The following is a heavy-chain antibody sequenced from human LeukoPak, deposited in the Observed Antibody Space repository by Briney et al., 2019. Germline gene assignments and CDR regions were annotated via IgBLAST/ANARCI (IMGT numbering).Heavy chain of an antibody. J-gene: IGHJ4*02. Sequence: SETLSLTCAVYGGSFSGYYWSWIRQPPGKGLEWIGEINHSGSTNYNPSLKSRVTISVDTSKNQFSLKLSSVTAADTAVYYCACIVVVPAASFGFGYWGQGTLVTVSS. CDR2: INHSGST. D-gene: IGHD2-2*01. V-gene: IGHV4-34*01. CDR1: GGSFSGYY. CDR3: ACIVVVPAASFGFGY.